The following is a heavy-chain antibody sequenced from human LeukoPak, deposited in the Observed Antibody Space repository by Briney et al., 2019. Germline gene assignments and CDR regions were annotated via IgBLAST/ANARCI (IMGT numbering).Heavy chain of an antibody. CDR1: GFTVSSNY. Sequence: GGSLRLSCAASGFTVSSNYMSWVRQAPGKGLEWVSVIYSGGSTYYADSVKGRFTISRDNSKNTLYLQMNSLRAEDTAVYYCARGTYGSGSYYFFPWGQGTLVTVSS. J-gene: IGHJ5*02. CDR2: IYSGGST. D-gene: IGHD3-10*01. CDR3: ARGTYGSGSYYFFP. V-gene: IGHV3-66*01.